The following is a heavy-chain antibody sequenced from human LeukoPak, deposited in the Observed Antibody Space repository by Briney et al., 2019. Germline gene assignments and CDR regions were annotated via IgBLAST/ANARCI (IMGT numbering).Heavy chain of an antibody. CDR3: AFSPPSSSSSKTYYFDY. V-gene: IGHV3-21*01. CDR1: GFTFSSYS. CDR2: ISSSSSYI. Sequence: PGGSLRLSCAASGFTFSSYSMNWVRQAPGKGLEWVSSISSSSSYIYYADSVKGRFTISRDNAKNSLYLQMNSLRAEDTAVYYCAFSPPSSSSSKTYYFDYWGQGTLVTVSS. J-gene: IGHJ4*02. D-gene: IGHD6-6*01.